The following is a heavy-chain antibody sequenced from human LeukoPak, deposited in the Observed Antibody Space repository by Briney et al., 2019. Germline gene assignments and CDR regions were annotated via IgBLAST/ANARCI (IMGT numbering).Heavy chain of an antibody. D-gene: IGHD6-13*01. CDR3: PGALEGSSGYSDYFAY. J-gene: IGHJ4*02. CDR2: ISSSSSYI. V-gene: IGHV3-21*01. CDR1: GFTFSSYS. Sequence: GGSLRLSCAASGFTFSSYSMNWVRQAPGKGLEWVSSISSSSSYIYYADSVKGRFTISRDNAKNSLYLQMNSLRAEDTAVYYGPGALEGSSGYSDYFAYWGKETLVTVSS.